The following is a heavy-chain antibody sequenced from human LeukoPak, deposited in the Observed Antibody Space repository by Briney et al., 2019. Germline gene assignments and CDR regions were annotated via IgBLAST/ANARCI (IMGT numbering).Heavy chain of an antibody. CDR1: GFTFSSYG. D-gene: IGHD2-21*02. CDR2: IWYDGSNK. V-gene: IGHV3-33*01. J-gene: IGHJ4*02. Sequence: GGSLRLSCAASGFTFSSYGMHWVRQAPGKGLEWVAVIWYDGSNKYYADSVKGRFTISRDNSKNTLYLQMNSLRAEDTAVYYCARGGLQQYFDYWGQGTLVTVSS. CDR3: ARGGLQQYFDY.